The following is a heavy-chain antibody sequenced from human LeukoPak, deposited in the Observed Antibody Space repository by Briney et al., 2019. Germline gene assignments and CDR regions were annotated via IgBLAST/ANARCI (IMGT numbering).Heavy chain of an antibody. J-gene: IGHJ5*02. Sequence: GGSLRLSCAASGFTFSSYSMNWVRQAPGKGLEGVSSISSSSYIYYAAAVKGRFTLSRDNAKISLYLNMNSLRAEDTAVYSCGKEASSSWYWFDPWGQGTQVTVSS. CDR1: GFTFSSYS. CDR2: ISSSSYI. CDR3: GKEASSSWYWFDP. D-gene: IGHD6-13*01. V-gene: IGHV3-21*04.